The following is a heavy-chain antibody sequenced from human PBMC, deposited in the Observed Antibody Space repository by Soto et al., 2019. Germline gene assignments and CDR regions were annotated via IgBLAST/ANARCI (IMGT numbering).Heavy chain of an antibody. CDR2: MGTGDDTQ. CDR1: GCTSNMRA. V-gene: IGHV3-23*01. J-gene: IGHJ6*02. Sequence: PGGSLRLSSAVSGCTSNMRAMRLVRQAPGKDLEYGSSMGTGDDTQYNADSVKGRLSISRDTSKNTLYLQLDSVTVEDTANYYYATRHIGWFDTGRLYYDSGLDVWGQGAAVTVCS. CDR3: ATRHIGWFDTGRLYYDSGLDV. D-gene: IGHD2-15*01.